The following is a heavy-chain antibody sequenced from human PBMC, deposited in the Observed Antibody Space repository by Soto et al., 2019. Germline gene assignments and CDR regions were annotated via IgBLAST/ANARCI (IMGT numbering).Heavy chain of an antibody. Sequence: ASVKASSKESGEAFTSCAMCWARQAPEQRLEWMGWINAGNGNTKYSQKFQGRVTITRDTSASTAYMELSSLRSEDTAVYYCARRSLPYYDILTGYYLWFDLWGQGTLVTVSS. CDR3: ARRSLPYYDILTGYYLWFDL. D-gene: IGHD3-9*01. CDR1: GEAFTSCA. J-gene: IGHJ5*02. CDR2: INAGNGNT. V-gene: IGHV1-3*01.